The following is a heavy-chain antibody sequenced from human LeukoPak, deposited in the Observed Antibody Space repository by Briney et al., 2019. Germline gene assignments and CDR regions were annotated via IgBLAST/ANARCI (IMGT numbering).Heavy chain of an antibody. CDR3: ARVVSSSWYYFDY. J-gene: IGHJ4*02. CDR1: GFTFSSYA. Sequence: GRSLRLSCAASGFTFSSYAMHWVRQAPDKGLEWVAVISYDGSNKYYADSVKGRFTISRDNSKNTLYLQMNSLRAEDTAVYYCARVVSSSWYYFDYWGQGTLVTVSS. CDR2: ISYDGSNK. D-gene: IGHD6-13*01. V-gene: IGHV3-30*04.